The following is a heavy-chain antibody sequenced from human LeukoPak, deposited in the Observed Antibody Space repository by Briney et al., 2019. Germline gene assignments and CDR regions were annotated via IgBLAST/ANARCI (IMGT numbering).Heavy chain of an antibody. V-gene: IGHV4-59*01. D-gene: IGHD5-18*01. CDR2: IYYSGST. Sequence: SETLSLTCTVSGGSISSYYWSWIQQPPGKGLEWIGYIYYSGSTNYNPSLKSRVTISVDTSKNQFSLKLSSVTAADTAVYYCARDDMAMGGRWFGPWGQGTLVTVSS. CDR3: ARDDMAMGGRWFGP. J-gene: IGHJ5*02. CDR1: GGSISSYY.